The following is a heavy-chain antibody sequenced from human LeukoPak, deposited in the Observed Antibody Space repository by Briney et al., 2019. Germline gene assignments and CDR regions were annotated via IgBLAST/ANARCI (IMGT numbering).Heavy chain of an antibody. D-gene: IGHD2-2*02. CDR2: ISGSGGST. CDR3: ARETGDLSSTSGYNNWFDP. Sequence: GGSLRLSCAASGFSFSSYSMSWVRQAPGKGLEWVSAISGSGGSTYYADSEKARFTIASDNAKNTLNLQMNSLRAEDTAVYYCARETGDLSSTSGYNNWFDPWGQGTLVTVSS. V-gene: IGHV3-23*01. J-gene: IGHJ5*02. CDR1: GFSFSSYS.